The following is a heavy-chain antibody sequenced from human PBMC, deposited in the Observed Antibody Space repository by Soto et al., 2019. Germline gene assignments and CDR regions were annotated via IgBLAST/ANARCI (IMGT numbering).Heavy chain of an antibody. J-gene: IGHJ6*02. CDR3: ARVLGYSSSWYSGHYYYYGMDV. Sequence: HPGGSLRLSCAASGFTFSSYWMSWVRQAPGKGLEWVANIKQDGSEKYYVDSVKGRFTISRDNAKNSLYLQMNSLRAEDTAVYYCARVLGYSSSWYSGHYYYYGMDVWGQGTTVTVSS. D-gene: IGHD6-13*01. CDR1: GFTFSSYW. CDR2: IKQDGSEK. V-gene: IGHV3-7*03.